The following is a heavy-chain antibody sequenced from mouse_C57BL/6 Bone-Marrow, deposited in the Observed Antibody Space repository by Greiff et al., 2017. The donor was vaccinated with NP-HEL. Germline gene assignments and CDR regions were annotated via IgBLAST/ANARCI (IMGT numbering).Heavy chain of an antibody. J-gene: IGHJ2*01. CDR2: ISGGGGNT. CDR1: GFTFSSYT. CDR3: ARGLGGSSYAYFDY. Sequence: EVQVVESGGGLVKPGGSLKLSCAASGFTFSSYTMSWVRQTPEKRLEWVATISGGGGNTYYPDSVKGRFTISRDNAKNTLYLQMSSLRSEDTALYYCARGLGGSSYAYFDYWGQGTTLTVSS. D-gene: IGHD1-1*01. V-gene: IGHV5-9*01.